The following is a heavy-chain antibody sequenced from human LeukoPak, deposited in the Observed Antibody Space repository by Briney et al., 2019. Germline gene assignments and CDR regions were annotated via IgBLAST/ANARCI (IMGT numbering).Heavy chain of an antibody. CDR3: ASPTLSGSPDAFDI. V-gene: IGHV1-8*01. Sequence: ASVKVSCKASGYTFTSYDINWVRQATGQGLEWMGWMNPNSGDTGYAQKFQGRVTMTRNTSISTAYMELSSLRSEDTAVYYCASPTLSGSPDAFDIWGQGTMVTVSS. CDR1: GYTFTSYD. J-gene: IGHJ3*02. D-gene: IGHD1-26*01. CDR2: MNPNSGDT.